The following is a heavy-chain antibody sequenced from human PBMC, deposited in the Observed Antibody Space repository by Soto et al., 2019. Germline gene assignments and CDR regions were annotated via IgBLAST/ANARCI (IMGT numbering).Heavy chain of an antibody. CDR2: ISSSTSYK. CDR1: GFTFSSYT. J-gene: IGHJ6*02. Sequence: KPGGSLRLSCAASGFTFSSYTMNWVRQAPGKGLEWVSSISSSTSYKYYADSVKGRFTISRDNAKNSLYLQMNSLRAEDTAVYYCARDYSSQTSYYYYDMDVWGQGTTVTVSS. CDR3: ARDYSSQTSYYYYDMDV. V-gene: IGHV3-21*01. D-gene: IGHD4-4*01.